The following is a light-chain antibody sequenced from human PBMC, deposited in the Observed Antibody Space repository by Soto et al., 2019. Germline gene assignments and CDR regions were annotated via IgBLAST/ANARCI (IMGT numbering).Light chain of an antibody. CDR1: QTINNW. CDR2: KAS. Sequence: DIQMTQSPSTLPASVGDRVTITCRASQTINNWLAWYQQKPGKVPKLLIYKASILESGVPSRFSGSGSGTEFTLTISSLQPDDFATYYCQQSQLYWTFGQGTKVEIK. CDR3: QQSQLYWT. J-gene: IGKJ1*01. V-gene: IGKV1-5*03.